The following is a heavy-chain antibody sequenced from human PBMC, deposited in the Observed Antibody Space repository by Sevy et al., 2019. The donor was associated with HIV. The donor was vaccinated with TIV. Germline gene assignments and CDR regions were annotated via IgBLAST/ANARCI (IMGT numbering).Heavy chain of an antibody. V-gene: IGHV4-59*01. CDR2: IYFTGNT. J-gene: IGHJ4*02. D-gene: IGHD1-1*01. Sequence: SETLSLTCSVSGGSISSYFWTWVRQSPGKGLEWIGNIYFTGNTDYSPSLKSRVTLSLDTSKNQFSLTLKSVTAADTAIDFCARDSTTRPSVFDYWGQGTLVTVSS. CDR3: ARDSTTRPSVFDY. CDR1: GGSISSYF.